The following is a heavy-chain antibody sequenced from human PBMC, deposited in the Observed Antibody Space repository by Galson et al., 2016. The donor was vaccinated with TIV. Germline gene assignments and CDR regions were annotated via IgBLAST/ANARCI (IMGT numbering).Heavy chain of an antibody. D-gene: IGHD3-16*01. Sequence: SLRLSCAASGFTFNTYKMNWARQAPGKGLEWIPSISSRGTYTHYADSVKGRVTISRDNANNSLYLQMNSLRAEDTAVYYCARDGARIGAHSAFDIWGQGTMVTVSS. V-gene: IGHV3-21*06. J-gene: IGHJ3*02. CDR3: ARDGARIGAHSAFDI. CDR1: GFTFNTYK. CDR2: ISSRGTYT.